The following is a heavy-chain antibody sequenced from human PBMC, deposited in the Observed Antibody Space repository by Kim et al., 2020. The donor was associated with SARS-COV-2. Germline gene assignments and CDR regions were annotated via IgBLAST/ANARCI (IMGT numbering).Heavy chain of an antibody. D-gene: IGHD2-2*01. CDR2: IKNTGDGGTT. V-gene: IGHV3-15*01. CDR3: VTDLGPAATEAFDM. CDR1: GFTFTRAW. Sequence: GGSLRLSCAASGFTFTRAWMTWVRQAPGKGLEWVGRIKNTGDGGTTDYAAPVKGRFTISRDDSKNTVYLQTTSLKTEDTGVYYCVTDLGPAATEAFDMWGHGTMVTVSS. J-gene: IGHJ3*02.